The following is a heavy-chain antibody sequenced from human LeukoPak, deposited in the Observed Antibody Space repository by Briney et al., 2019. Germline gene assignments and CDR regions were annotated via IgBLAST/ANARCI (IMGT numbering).Heavy chain of an antibody. CDR2: ISSSSSYI. D-gene: IGHD6-19*01. CDR3: ARGPAVAGVYYFDY. J-gene: IGHJ4*02. V-gene: IGHV3-21*01. Sequence: GGSLRLSCAASGFIFKSYYMNWVRQAPGKGLEWVSSISSSSSYIYYADSVKGRFTISRDNAKNSLYLQMNSLRAEDTAVYYCARGPAVAGVYYFDYWGQGTLVTVSS. CDR1: GFIFKSYY.